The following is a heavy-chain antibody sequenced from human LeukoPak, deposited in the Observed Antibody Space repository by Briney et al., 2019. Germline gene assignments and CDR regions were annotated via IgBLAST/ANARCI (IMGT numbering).Heavy chain of an antibody. CDR3: ARGGRSSVYGIVVVVAAARAFDI. D-gene: IGHD2-15*01. Sequence: SETLSLTCAVYGGSFSGYYWSWLRRPPGKGLEWLGEINHSGSTNYNPSLKSRVTISVDTSKIQFSLKLSSVTAADTAVYYCARGGRSSVYGIVVVVAAARAFDIWGQGTMVTVSS. CDR1: GGSFSGYY. V-gene: IGHV4-34*01. CDR2: INHSGST. J-gene: IGHJ3*02.